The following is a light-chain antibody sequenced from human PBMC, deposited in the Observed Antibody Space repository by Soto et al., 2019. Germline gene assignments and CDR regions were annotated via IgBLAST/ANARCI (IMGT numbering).Light chain of an antibody. J-gene: IGLJ3*02. V-gene: IGLV1-44*01. CDR2: RNS. CDR3: ATWDTSLNGQV. CDR1: SSNFGSNT. Sequence: QTVPPQPRSASGTTGQKITISWSRWSSNFGSNTVNWYQKRPGKASRLIMYRNSQRRSGVPDRFAGSKSGTSAAMAISGLQSEDEADYYCATWDTSLNGQVFGGGTQLTVL.